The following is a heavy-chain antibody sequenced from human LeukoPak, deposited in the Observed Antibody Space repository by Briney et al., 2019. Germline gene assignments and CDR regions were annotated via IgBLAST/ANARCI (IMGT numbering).Heavy chain of an antibody. J-gene: IGHJ6*03. CDR2: IRYDGSNK. D-gene: IGHD6-19*01. CDR3: AKDHAESSGWTIYYYYYMDV. Sequence: PGGSLRLSCAASGFTFSSYGMHWVRQAPGKGLEWVAFIRYDGSNKYYADSVKGRFTISRDNSKNTLYLQMNSLRAEDTAVYYCAKDHAESSGWTIYYYYYMDVWGKGTTVTASS. CDR1: GFTFSSYG. V-gene: IGHV3-30*02.